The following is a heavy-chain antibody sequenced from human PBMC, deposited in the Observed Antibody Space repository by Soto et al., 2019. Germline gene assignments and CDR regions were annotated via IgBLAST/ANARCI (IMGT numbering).Heavy chain of an antibody. CDR2: IIPIFGTA. CDR1: GGTFSSYS. D-gene: IGHD5-12*01. V-gene: IGHV1-69*01. J-gene: IGHJ6*02. Sequence: GASVKVSFQASGGTFSSYSISWGRQAPGKGFVLMGGIIPIFGTANYAQKFQGRLTITADESTSPAYMELCRFRSEDPAVYHFGTPVATSYFYYGMDVWGQGATVTVSS. CDR3: GTPVATSYFYYGMDV.